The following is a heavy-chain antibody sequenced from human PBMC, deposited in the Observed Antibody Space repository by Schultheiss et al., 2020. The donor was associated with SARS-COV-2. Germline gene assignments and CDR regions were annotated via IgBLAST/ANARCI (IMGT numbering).Heavy chain of an antibody. Sequence: SETLSLTCTVSCGSISSYYWSWIRQPPGKGLEWIGYFYYSGNTNYNPSLKSRVTFSVDTSKNQFSLKLSSVTAADTAVYYCARLSPYYDFWSGYQGPYYYGMDVWSQGTTVTVSS. D-gene: IGHD3-3*01. CDR3: ARLSPYYDFWSGYQGPYYYGMDV. V-gene: IGHV4-59*08. CDR2: FYYSGNT. CDR1: CGSISSYY. J-gene: IGHJ6*02.